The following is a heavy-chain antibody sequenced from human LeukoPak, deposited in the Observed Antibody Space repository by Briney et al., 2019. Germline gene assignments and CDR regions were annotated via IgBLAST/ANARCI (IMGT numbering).Heavy chain of an antibody. D-gene: IGHD3-22*01. J-gene: IGHJ4*02. CDR3: ARLQEYYDTGYFDY. CDR1: GGSINSYY. V-gene: IGHV4-59*01. Sequence: SETLSLTCSVSGGSINSYYWSWIRQPPGKGLEWLGYIYYSGSTKYNPSLKSRISISVDTSKNQFSLKLSSVTAADTAVYYCARLQEYYDTGYFDYWGQGTLVTVSS. CDR2: IYYSGST.